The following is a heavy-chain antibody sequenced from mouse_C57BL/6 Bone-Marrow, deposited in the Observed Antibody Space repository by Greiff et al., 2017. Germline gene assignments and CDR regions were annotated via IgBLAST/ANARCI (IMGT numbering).Heavy chain of an antibody. CDR1: GYAFSSSW. CDR2: IYPGDGDT. V-gene: IGHV1-82*01. J-gene: IGHJ4*01. Sequence: QVQLKESGPELVKPGASVKISCKASGYAFSSSWMNWVKQRPGKGLEWIGRIYPGDGDTNYNGKFKGKATLTADKSSSTAYMQLSSLTSEDSAVYFCANLLWLQDYAMDYWGQGTSVTVSS. D-gene: IGHD2-2*01. CDR3: ANLLWLQDYAMDY.